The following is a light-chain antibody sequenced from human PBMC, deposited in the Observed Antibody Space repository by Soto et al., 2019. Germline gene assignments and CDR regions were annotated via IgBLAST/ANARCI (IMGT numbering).Light chain of an antibody. CDR3: QQLNSYPYT. J-gene: IGKJ2*01. Sequence: DIQLTQSPSFLSASVGDRVTITCRASQGISSYLAWYQQKPGKAPKLLSYAASTLQSGVPSRFSGSGSGTEFTLTISSLQPEDFANYYCQQLNSYPYTFGQGTKLEIK. V-gene: IGKV1-9*01. CDR2: AAS. CDR1: QGISSY.